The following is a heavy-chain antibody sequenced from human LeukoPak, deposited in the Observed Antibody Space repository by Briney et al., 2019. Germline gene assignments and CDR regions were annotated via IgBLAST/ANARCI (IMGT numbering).Heavy chain of an antibody. J-gene: IGHJ4*02. CDR2: IYYSGST. CDR1: RASVTTYY. CDR3: ARGSDFGDF. Sequence: SETLSLTCTVSRASVTTYYWSWIRQPPGKGLEWIGYIYYSGSTSYNPSLKGRVTMSVDTSKNQFSLRLSSVTAADTAMYYCARGSDFGDFWGQGTLVTVSS. D-gene: IGHD4-17*01. V-gene: IGHV4-59*02.